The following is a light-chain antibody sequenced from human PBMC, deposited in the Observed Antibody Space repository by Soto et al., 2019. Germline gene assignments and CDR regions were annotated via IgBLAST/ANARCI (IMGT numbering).Light chain of an antibody. CDR1: SSDVGGYDY. CDR2: EVS. Sequence: QAVVTQPASLSGSPGQSITISCTGTSSDVGGYDYVSWYQQHPGKAPKLMIYEVSNRPSGVSNRFSGSKSGNTASLTISGLHADDEADYYCISYTSSTTLVFGGGTKLTVL. CDR3: ISYTSSTTLV. V-gene: IGLV2-14*01. J-gene: IGLJ2*01.